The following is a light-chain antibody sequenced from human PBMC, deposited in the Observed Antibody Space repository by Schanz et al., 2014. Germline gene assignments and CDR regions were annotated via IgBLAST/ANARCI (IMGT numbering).Light chain of an antibody. CDR1: SSNIGAGYG. CDR3: QSFDSSLTHRV. J-gene: IGLJ3*02. Sequence: QSVLTQPPSVSGAPGQRVTISCTGSSSNIGAGYGVHWYQQFPGTAPKPLIFDNTNRPSGVPDRFSGSKSGTSASLAITGLQAEDEADYYCQSFDSSLTHRVFGGGTKLTVL. V-gene: IGLV1-40*01. CDR2: DNT.